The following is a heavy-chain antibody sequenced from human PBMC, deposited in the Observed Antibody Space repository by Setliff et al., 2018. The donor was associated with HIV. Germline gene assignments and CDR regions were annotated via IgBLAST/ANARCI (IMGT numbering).Heavy chain of an antibody. CDR1: GGSISSGDYY. D-gene: IGHD3-16*02. CDR3: ARFAPAFAGIIVRFLDY. V-gene: IGHV4-30-4*02. J-gene: IGHJ4*02. CDR2: IYYSGST. Sequence: SETLSLTCTVSGGSISSGDYYWSWIRQPPGKGLEWIGYIYYSGSTYYNPSLKSRISISVDSSKNQFSLKLSSVTAADTAVYFCARFAPAFAGIIVRFLDYWGQGTLVTVSS.